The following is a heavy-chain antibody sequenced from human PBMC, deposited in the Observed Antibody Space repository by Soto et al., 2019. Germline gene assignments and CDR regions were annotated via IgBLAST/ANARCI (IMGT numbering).Heavy chain of an antibody. CDR2: ISAYNGNT. Sequence: ASVKVSCKASGYTFTSYGISWVRQAPGQGLEWMGWISAYNGNTNYAQKLQGRVTMTTDTSTSTAYMELRSLRSDDTAVYYCARVVVVVPAAPHRGNWFDPWGQGTLVTVSS. V-gene: IGHV1-18*04. CDR1: GYTFTSYG. D-gene: IGHD2-2*01. CDR3: ARVVVVVPAAPHRGNWFDP. J-gene: IGHJ5*02.